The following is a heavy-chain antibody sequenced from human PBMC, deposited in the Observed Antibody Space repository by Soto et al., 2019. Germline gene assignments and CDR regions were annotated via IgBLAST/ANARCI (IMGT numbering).Heavy chain of an antibody. D-gene: IGHD3-9*01. CDR1: GGSISSYY. Sequence: SETLSLTCTVSGGSISSYYWSWIRQPPGKGLEWIGYIYYSGSTNYNPSLKSRVTISVDTSKNQFSLKLSSVTAADTAVYYCARERTSGYDILTGDYYMDVWGKGTTVSVSS. CDR2: IYYSGST. CDR3: ARERTSGYDILTGDYYMDV. J-gene: IGHJ6*03. V-gene: IGHV4-59*01.